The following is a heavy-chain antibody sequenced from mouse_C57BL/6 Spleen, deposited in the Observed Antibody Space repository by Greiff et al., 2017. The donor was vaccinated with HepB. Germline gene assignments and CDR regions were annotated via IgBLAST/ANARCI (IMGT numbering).Heavy chain of an antibody. Sequence: EVMLVESGGDLVKPGGSLKLSCAASGFTFSSYGMSWVRQTPDKRLEWVATISSGGSYTYYPDSVKGRFTISRDNAKNTLYLQMSSLESEDTAMYYCARSKEKAWFAYWGQGTLVTVSA. V-gene: IGHV5-6*01. J-gene: IGHJ3*01. CDR3: ARSKEKAWFAY. D-gene: IGHD2-5*01. CDR1: GFTFSSYG. CDR2: ISSGGSYT.